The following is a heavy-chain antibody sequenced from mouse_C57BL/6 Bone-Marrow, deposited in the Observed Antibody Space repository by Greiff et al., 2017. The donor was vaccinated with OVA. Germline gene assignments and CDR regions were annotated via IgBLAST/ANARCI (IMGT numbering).Heavy chain of an antibody. CDR2: IYPRDGST. CDR3: ARRRVYYGSSMDFDY. Sequence: QVQLQQSDAELVKPGASVKISCKVSGYTFTDHTIHWMKQRPEQGLEWIGYIYPRDGSTKYNEKFKGKATLTADKSSSTAYMQLNSLTSEDSAVYFCARRRVYYGSSMDFDYWGQGTTLTVSS. D-gene: IGHD1-1*01. J-gene: IGHJ2*01. CDR1: GYTFTDHT. V-gene: IGHV1-78*01.